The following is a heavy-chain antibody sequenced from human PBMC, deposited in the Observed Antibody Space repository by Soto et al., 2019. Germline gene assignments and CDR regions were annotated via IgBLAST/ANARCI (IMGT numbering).Heavy chain of an antibody. V-gene: IGHV3-23*01. Sequence: GGSLRLSCAASGFTFSSYAMSWVRQAPGKGLEWVSAISGSGGSTYYADSVKGRFTISRDNSKNTLYLQMNSLRAEDTAVYYCAKGNSYGSGIYYYGMDVWGQGTTVTVSS. CDR1: GFTFSSYA. CDR3: AKGNSYGSGIYYYGMDV. D-gene: IGHD3-10*01. CDR2: ISGSGGST. J-gene: IGHJ6*02.